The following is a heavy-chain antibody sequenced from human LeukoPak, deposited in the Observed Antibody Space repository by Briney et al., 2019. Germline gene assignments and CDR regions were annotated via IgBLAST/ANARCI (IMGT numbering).Heavy chain of an antibody. J-gene: IGHJ4*01. Sequence: GGSLRLSCAASGFTFSSYAMHWVRQAPGKGLEWVAVISYDGSNKYYADSVKGRFTISRDNSKNTLYLQMNSLRAEDTAVYYCAREDDYGDYTLWGWGHGTLVTVSS. CDR2: ISYDGSNK. D-gene: IGHD4-17*01. V-gene: IGHV3-30*04. CDR3: AREDDYGDYTLWG. CDR1: GFTFSSYA.